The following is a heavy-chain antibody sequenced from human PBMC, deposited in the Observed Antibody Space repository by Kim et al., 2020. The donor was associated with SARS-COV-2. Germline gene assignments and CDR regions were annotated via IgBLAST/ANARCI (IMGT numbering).Heavy chain of an antibody. J-gene: IGHJ3*02. CDR3: ARHGESGSLGDAFDI. Sequence: GESLKISCKGSGYSFTSYWIGWVCQMPGKGLEWMGIIYPGDSDTRYSPSFQGQVTISADKSISTAYLQWSSLKASDTAMYYCARHGESGSLGDAFDIWGQGTMVTVSS. CDR1: GYSFTSYW. D-gene: IGHD1-26*01. V-gene: IGHV5-51*01. CDR2: IYPGDSDT.